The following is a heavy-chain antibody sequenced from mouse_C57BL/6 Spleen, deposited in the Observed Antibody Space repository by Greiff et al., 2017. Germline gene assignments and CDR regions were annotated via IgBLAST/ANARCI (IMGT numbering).Heavy chain of an antibody. CDR3: ARSGLIYGGYYEAWLAY. CDR1: GYAFTNYL. V-gene: IGHV1-54*01. CDR2: INPGSGGT. J-gene: IGHJ3*01. D-gene: IGHD2-3*01. Sequence: VQLQQSGAELVRPGTSVKVSCKASGYAFTNYLIEWVKQRPGQGLEWIGVINPGSGGTNYNEKFKGKATLTADQSSRTAYMQLSSVTSEGSAVYFCARSGLIYGGYYEAWLAYWGQGTLVTVSA.